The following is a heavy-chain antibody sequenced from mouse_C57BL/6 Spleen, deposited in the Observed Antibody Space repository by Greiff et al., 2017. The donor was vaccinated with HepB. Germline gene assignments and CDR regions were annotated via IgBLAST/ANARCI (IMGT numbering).Heavy chain of an antibody. D-gene: IGHD1-1*01. Sequence: EVQLVESGGGLVQPGGSLSLSCAASGFTFTDYYMSWVRQPPGKALEWLGFIRNKANGYTTEYSASVKGRFTISRANSQSILYLQMNALRADDSATYYCARSSSSYWYFDVWGTGTTVTVSS. V-gene: IGHV7-3*01. CDR1: GFTFTDYY. J-gene: IGHJ1*03. CDR2: IRNKANGYTT. CDR3: ARSSSSYWYFDV.